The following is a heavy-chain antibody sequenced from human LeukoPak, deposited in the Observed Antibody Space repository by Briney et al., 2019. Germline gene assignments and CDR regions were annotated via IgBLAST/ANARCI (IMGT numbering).Heavy chain of an antibody. CDR3: ARAENCSGGSWFFGKYGMDV. D-gene: IGHD2-15*01. V-gene: IGHV4-30-4*01. CDR2: IYYSGST. CDR1: GGSISSGDYY. J-gene: IGHJ6*02. Sequence: PSQTLSLTCTVSGGSISSGDYYWSWIRQPPGKGLEWIGYIYYSGSTYYNPSLKSRVTISVDTSKNQFSLKLSSVTAADTAVYYCARAENCSGGSWFFGKYGMDVWGQGTTVTVSS.